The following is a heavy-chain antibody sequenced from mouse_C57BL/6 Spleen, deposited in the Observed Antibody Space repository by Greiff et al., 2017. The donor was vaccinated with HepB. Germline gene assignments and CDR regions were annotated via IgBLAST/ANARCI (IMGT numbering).Heavy chain of an antibody. CDR3: ARENWEGYYAMDY. D-gene: IGHD4-1*01. Sequence: QVQLQQSGAELVKPGASVKISCKASGYAFSSYWTNWVKQRPGKGLEWIGQIYPGDGDTNYNGKFKGKATLTADKSSSTAYMQLSSLTSEDSAVYFCARENWEGYYAMDYWGQGTSVTVSS. V-gene: IGHV1-80*01. CDR1: GYAFSSYW. CDR2: IYPGDGDT. J-gene: IGHJ4*01.